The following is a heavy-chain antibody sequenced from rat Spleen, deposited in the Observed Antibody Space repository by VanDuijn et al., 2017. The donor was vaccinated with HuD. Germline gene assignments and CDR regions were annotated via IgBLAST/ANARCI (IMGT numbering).Heavy chain of an antibody. V-gene: IGHV5-29*01. CDR3: TREDWVLTD. CDR1: GFTFSDYY. J-gene: IGHJ2*01. Sequence: EVQLVESDGGLVQPGRSLKLSCAASGFTFSDYYMAWVRQAPTKGLEWVATISYDGSSTYYRDSVKGRFTISRDNAKSTLYLQMNSLRSEDTATYYCTREDWVLTDCGQGVMVTVSS. D-gene: IGHD5-1*01. CDR2: ISYDGSST.